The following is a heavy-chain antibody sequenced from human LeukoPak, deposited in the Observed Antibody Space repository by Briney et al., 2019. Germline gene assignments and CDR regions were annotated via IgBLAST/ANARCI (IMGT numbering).Heavy chain of an antibody. V-gene: IGHV4-61*02. CDR2: IYTSGST. Sequence: SETLSLTCTVSGGSISSGSYYWSWIRQPAGKGLEWIGRIYTSGSTNYNPSLKSRVTISVDTSKNQFSLELSSVTAADTAVYYCAREVWFGELSRYYYYMDVWGKGTTVTISS. J-gene: IGHJ6*03. D-gene: IGHD3-10*01. CDR3: AREVWFGELSRYYYYMDV. CDR1: GGSISSGSYY.